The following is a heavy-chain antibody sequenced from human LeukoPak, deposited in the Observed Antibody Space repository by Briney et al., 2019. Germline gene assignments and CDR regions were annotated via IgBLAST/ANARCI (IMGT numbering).Heavy chain of an antibody. CDR2: IDWDDDK. Sequence: SGPTLVKPTQTLTLTCTFSGFSLSTSGVGVGWIRQPPGKALEWLALIDWDDDKYYSASLKTRLTISKDTSKNQVVLTMTNMDPVDTATYYCARATDYYDSSGYYNLDYWGQGTLVTVSS. CDR3: ARATDYYDSSGYYNLDY. CDR1: GFSLSTSGVG. J-gene: IGHJ4*02. D-gene: IGHD3-22*01. V-gene: IGHV2-70*01.